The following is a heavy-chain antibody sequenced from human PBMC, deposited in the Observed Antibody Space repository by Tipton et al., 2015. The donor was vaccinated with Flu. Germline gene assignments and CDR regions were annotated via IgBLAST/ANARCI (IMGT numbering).Heavy chain of an antibody. CDR2: ISAYNGNT. CDR1: GYTFTSYG. CDR3: ARDLGESSTRRGPDYYYGMDV. V-gene: IGHV1-18*01. Sequence: QLVQSGAEVKKPGASVKVSCKASGYTFTSYGISWVRQAPGQGLEWMGWISAYNGNTNYAQKLQGRVTMTTDTSTSTAYMELRSLGSDDTAVYYCARDLGESSTRRGPDYYYGMDVWGQGTTVTVSS. D-gene: IGHD2-2*01. J-gene: IGHJ6*02.